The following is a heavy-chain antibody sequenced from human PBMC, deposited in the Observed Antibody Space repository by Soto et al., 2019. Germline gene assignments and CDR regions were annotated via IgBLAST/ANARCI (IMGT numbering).Heavy chain of an antibody. CDR1: GFTFSDYY. J-gene: IGHJ4*02. Sequence: GGSLRLACAASGFTFSDYYMSWIRQAPGKGLEWVSYISSSGSTIYYADSVKGRFTISRDNAKNSLYLQMNSLRAEDTAVYYCARVYREDYYDSSGYHDYWGQGTLVTAPQ. D-gene: IGHD3-22*01. CDR3: ARVYREDYYDSSGYHDY. V-gene: IGHV3-11*01. CDR2: ISSSGSTI.